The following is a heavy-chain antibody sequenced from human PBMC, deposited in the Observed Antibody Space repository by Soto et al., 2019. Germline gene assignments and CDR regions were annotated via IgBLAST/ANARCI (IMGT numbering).Heavy chain of an antibody. J-gene: IGHJ5*02. CDR2: ISSSSSTI. Sequence: GGSLRLSCAASGFTFSSYSMNWVRQAPGKGLEWVSYISSSSSTIYYADSVKGRFTISRDNAKNSLYLQMNSLRAEDTAVYYCARDPEYSSSSGAPGWFDPWGQGTLVTVSS. CDR3: ARDPEYSSSSGAPGWFDP. D-gene: IGHD6-6*01. CDR1: GFTFSSYS. V-gene: IGHV3-48*01.